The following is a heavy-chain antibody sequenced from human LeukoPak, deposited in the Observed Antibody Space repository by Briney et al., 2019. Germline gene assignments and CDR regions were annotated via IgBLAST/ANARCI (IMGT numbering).Heavy chain of an antibody. V-gene: IGHV1-3*01. CDR1: GYTFTTYA. Sequence: ASVKVSCKASGYTFTTYAIHWVRQALGQRLEWMGWINAGNGNTKYSQKFQARVTITRDTSASTAYMELSSPRSEDTAVYYCARDPIGSRWPYYFDYWGQGTLVTVSS. CDR3: ARDPIGSRWPYYFDY. J-gene: IGHJ4*02. CDR2: INAGNGNT. D-gene: IGHD6-13*01.